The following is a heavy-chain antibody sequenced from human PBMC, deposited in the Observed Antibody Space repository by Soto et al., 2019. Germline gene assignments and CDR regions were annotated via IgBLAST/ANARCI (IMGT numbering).Heavy chain of an antibody. Sequence: PSDTLSLTCTVSGGSISSGGCYWSWIRHHPGKGLEWIGYIYYSGSTNYNSSLKSRVTISVDRSKNQFSLKLSSVTAADTAVYYCASDVIMIVRRRAFDIWGQGTRVTVS. CDR2: IYYSGST. CDR3: ASDVIMIVRRRAFDI. CDR1: GGSISSGGCY. V-gene: IGHV4-31*02. D-gene: IGHD3-22*01. J-gene: IGHJ3*02.